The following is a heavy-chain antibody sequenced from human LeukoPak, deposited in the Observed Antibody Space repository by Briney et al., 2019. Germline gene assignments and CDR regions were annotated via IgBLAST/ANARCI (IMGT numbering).Heavy chain of an antibody. J-gene: IGHJ4*02. CDR2: IIPIFGTA. V-gene: IGHV1-69*06. D-gene: IGHD3-3*01. Sequence: SVKVSCKASGGTFSIYAISWVRQAPGQGLEWMGRIIPIFGTANYAQKFQGRVTITADKSTSTAYMELSSLRSEDTAVYYCARALRTYYDFWSGQTDYWGQGTLVTVSS. CDR3: ARALRTYYDFWSGQTDY. CDR1: GGTFSIYA.